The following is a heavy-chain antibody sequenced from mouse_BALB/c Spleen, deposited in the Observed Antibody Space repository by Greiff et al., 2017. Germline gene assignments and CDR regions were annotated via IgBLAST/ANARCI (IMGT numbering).Heavy chain of an antibody. J-gene: IGHJ4*01. V-gene: IGHV1-4*01. CDR1: GYTFTSYT. Sequence: VKLMESGAELARPGASVKMSCKASGYTFTSYTMHWVKQRPGQGLEWIGYINPSSGYTNYNQKFKDKATLTADKSSSTAYMQLSSLTSEDSAVYYCARSTGYDYAMDYWGQGTSVTVSS. D-gene: IGHD2-2*01. CDR2: INPSSGYT. CDR3: ARSTGYDYAMDY.